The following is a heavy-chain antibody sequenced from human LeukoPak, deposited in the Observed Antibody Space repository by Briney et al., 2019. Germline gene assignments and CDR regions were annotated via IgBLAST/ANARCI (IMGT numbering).Heavy chain of an antibody. CDR2: ISDSVGST. V-gene: IGHV3-23*01. Sequence: GGSLRLSCAASGFTFSSFAMSWVREAPGKGLEWVSTISDSVGSTYYADSARGRFTISRDNSMDTLYVQMYSLRAEDAAVYYCAKSHSIVRRGYFDYWGQGTLVTVSS. J-gene: IGHJ4*02. CDR3: AKSHSIVRRGYFDY. D-gene: IGHD1-26*01. CDR1: GFTFSSFA.